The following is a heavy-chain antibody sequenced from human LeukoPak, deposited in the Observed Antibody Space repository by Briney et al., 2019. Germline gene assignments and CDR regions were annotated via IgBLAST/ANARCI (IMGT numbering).Heavy chain of an antibody. V-gene: IGHV3-30*18. D-gene: IGHD3-16*02. CDR2: ISYDGSNP. Sequence: GGSLRLSCAASGFTFSSFGMHWVRQAPGKGLEWVAVISYDGSNPYYADSVKGRFTISRDNSKNTLYLQMNSLRAEDTAVYYCAKDHYDYIGGTYRDFDYWGQGTLVIVSS. J-gene: IGHJ4*02. CDR1: GFTFSSFG. CDR3: AKDHYDYIGGTYRDFDY.